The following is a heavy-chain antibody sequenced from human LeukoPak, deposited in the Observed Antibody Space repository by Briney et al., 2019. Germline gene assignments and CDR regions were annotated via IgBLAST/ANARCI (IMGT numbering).Heavy chain of an antibody. CDR1: GGSFSTNS. CDR3: ARGSYGSGFYLWFDP. Sequence: SVKVSCKASGGSFSTNSIAWVRQAPGQGLEWMGCIIPIFGSPNYAQKFQGRVTIPAAESTRTAYMELRSMRSEATAVYYCARGSYGSGFYLWFDPWGQGTQVTVSS. D-gene: IGHD3-10*01. J-gene: IGHJ5*02. V-gene: IGHV1-69*13. CDR2: IIPIFGSP.